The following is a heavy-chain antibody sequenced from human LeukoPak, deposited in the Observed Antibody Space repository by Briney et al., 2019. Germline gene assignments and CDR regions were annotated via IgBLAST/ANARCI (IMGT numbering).Heavy chain of an antibody. D-gene: IGHD1-26*01. CDR2: INHSGRT. Sequence: PSETLSLTCGVSGGSFSAYYWSWIRQPPGKGLELIGEINHSGRTNYNPSLKSRVTISVDTSRHQFALKLSSVTAADTAVYYCARGLLYSGSFSRNWFDSWGHGTLVTVSS. CDR1: GGSFSAYY. CDR3: ARGLLYSGSFSRNWFDS. V-gene: IGHV4-34*01. J-gene: IGHJ5*01.